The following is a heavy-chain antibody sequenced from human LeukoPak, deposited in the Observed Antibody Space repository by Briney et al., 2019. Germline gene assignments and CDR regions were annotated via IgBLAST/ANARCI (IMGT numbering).Heavy chain of an antibody. Sequence: ASVKVTCKASGYTFATYGINWVRQAPGQGPEWMGRIIPYNGNINYAQKFQGRVTLTADTSTSTAYMELRSLRFDDTAVYYCARDTQSGGSSVEAIYNWFDPWGQGTLVTVSS. J-gene: IGHJ5*02. CDR3: ARDTQSGGSSVEAIYNWFDP. CDR1: GYTFATYG. V-gene: IGHV1-18*01. CDR2: IIPYNGNI. D-gene: IGHD2-2*01.